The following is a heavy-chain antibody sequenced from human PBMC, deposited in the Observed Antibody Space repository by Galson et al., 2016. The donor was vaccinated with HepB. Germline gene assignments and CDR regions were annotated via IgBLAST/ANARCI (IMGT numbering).Heavy chain of an antibody. CDR2: IHRGGGT. J-gene: IGHJ4*02. D-gene: IGHD2-21*01. V-gene: IGHV3-66*01. CDR1: GFIVSASS. Sequence: SLRLSCAASGFIVSASSMTWVRQAPGKGLEWVSTIHRGGGTYYTYSVKGRFTIARDSSKNKLYLQMSSLKVEDTAVYYCAVVGDVSRDWGQGTLVTVSS. CDR3: AVVGDVSRD.